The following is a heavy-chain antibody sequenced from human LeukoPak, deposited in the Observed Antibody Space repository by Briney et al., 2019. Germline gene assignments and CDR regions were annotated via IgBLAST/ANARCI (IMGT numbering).Heavy chain of an antibody. CDR3: AKGTGGGVTMVRGVIPWFDP. CDR1: GFTFSNYA. J-gene: IGHJ5*02. Sequence: GGSLRLSCAVSGFTFSNYAMSWVRQAPGKGLEWVSLISWDGGSTYYADSVKGRFTISRDNSKNSLYLQMNSLRTEDTALYYCAKGTGGGVTMVRGVIPWFDPWGQGTLVTVSS. CDR2: ISWDGGST. D-gene: IGHD3-10*01. V-gene: IGHV3-43*02.